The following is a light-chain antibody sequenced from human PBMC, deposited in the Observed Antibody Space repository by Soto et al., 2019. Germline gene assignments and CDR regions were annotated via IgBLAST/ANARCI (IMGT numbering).Light chain of an antibody. V-gene: IGKV1-5*03. CDR2: KAS. CDR3: QQYNSYWT. Sequence: DIQMTKSPSTLSASVGDRVTITCRASQSVNTWLAWYQQKPGKAPELLISKASSLESGVPSRFSGSGSGTEFTLTISSLQPDDFATYYCQQYNSYWTFGQGTKVEIK. J-gene: IGKJ1*01. CDR1: QSVNTW.